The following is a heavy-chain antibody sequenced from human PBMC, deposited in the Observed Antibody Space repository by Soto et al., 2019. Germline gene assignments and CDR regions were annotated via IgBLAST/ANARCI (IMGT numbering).Heavy chain of an antibody. Sequence: NPGGSLRLSCAASGFTFSSYSMNWVRQAPGKGLEWVSSISSSSSYIYYADSVKGRFTISRDNAKNSLYLQMNSLRAEDTAVYYCARGPPVYGDYHFDYWGQGTLVTVSS. CDR3: ARGPPVYGDYHFDY. V-gene: IGHV3-21*01. J-gene: IGHJ4*02. CDR2: ISSSSSYI. D-gene: IGHD4-17*01. CDR1: GFTFSSYS.